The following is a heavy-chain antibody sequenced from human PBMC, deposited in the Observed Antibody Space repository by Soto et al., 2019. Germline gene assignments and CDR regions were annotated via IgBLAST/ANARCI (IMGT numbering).Heavy chain of an antibody. D-gene: IGHD1-26*01. CDR1: GGSISSGDYY. Sequence: QVQLRESGPGLVKPSQTLSLTCTVSGGSISSGDYYWSWIRQPPGKGLEWIGYIYYSGRTNYNPSLKSRVIISVDRSKNQFSLKLYSVTDADTAVYYCAREGYSNSLGDWGQGTLVTVSS. CDR3: AREGYSNSLGD. CDR2: IYYSGRT. J-gene: IGHJ4*02. V-gene: IGHV4-30-4*01.